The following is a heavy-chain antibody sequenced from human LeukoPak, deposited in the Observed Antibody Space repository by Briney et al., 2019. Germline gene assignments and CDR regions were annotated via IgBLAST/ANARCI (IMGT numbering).Heavy chain of an antibody. Sequence: KISCKGSGYSFTSYWIGWVRQMPGKGLEWMGIIYPGDSDTRYSLSFQGQVTISADKSISTAYLQWSSLKASDTAMYYCARHWGHSNRTVDYWGQGTLVTVSS. CDR2: IYPGDSDT. V-gene: IGHV5-51*01. J-gene: IGHJ4*02. CDR1: GYSFTSYW. CDR3: ARHWGHSNRTVDY. D-gene: IGHD1-14*01.